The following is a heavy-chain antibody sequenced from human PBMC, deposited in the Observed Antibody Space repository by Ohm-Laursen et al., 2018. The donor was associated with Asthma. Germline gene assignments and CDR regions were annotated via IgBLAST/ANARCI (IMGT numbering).Heavy chain of an antibody. CDR1: GFTFSSYG. CDR3: ARDVMEWYLPAFDF. CDR2: GGSYYDGGLK. Sequence: SLRLSCSATGFTFSSYGIHWVRQAPGKGLEWVAVGGSYYDGGLKYYADSVNGRFTVSRDDSKDTLYLQMNSLRPDDTAVYYCARDVMEWYLPAFDFWGQGTLVTVSS. D-gene: IGHD3-3*01. J-gene: IGHJ4*02. V-gene: IGHV3-30*03.